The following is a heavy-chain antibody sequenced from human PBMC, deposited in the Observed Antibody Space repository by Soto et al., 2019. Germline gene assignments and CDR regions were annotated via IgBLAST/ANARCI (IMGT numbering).Heavy chain of an antibody. CDR1: GFTFSSYR. CDR2: ISSSSSTI. CDR3: ARSEYSNSSYGMDV. V-gene: IGHV3-48*02. Sequence: GGSLRLSCAASGFTFSSYRMNWVRQAPGKGLEWVSYISSSSSTIYYADSVKGRFTISRDNAKNSLYLQMNSLRDEDTAVLYCARSEYSNSSYGMDVWGQGTTVTVSS. D-gene: IGHD6-6*01. J-gene: IGHJ6*02.